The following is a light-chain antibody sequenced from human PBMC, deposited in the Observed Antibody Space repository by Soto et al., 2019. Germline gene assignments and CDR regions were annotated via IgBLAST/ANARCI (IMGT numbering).Light chain of an antibody. Sequence: DIQMTQSPSTLSASVGDRVTITCRASRSVDLWLAWYQQKPGKAPKLLIYDASSLQSGVPSRFSGSGSGTDFTLTISSLEPEDFALYYCQQRNTWPPITFGQGTRLEIK. J-gene: IGKJ5*01. CDR1: RSVDLW. CDR2: DAS. CDR3: QQRNTWPPIT. V-gene: IGKV1-5*01.